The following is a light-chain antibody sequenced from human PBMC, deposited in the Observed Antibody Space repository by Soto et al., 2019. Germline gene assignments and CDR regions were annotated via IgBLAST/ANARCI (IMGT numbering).Light chain of an antibody. J-gene: IGLJ1*01. Sequence: QSVLTQPASVSGSPGQSITISCTGTSSDVGGYDYVSWYQQYPGKAPKLMIYYVSDRPSGVSDRFSGSKSGNTASLTISGLQAEDEADYYCSSYASSNTLVFGTGTKATVL. V-gene: IGLV2-14*01. CDR3: SSYASSNTLV. CDR2: YVS. CDR1: SSDVGGYDY.